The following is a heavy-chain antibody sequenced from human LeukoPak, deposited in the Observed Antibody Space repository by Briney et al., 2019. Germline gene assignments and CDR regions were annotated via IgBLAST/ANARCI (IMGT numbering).Heavy chain of an antibody. CDR2: IYTSGST. CDR3: ARDWSSIVVATADCFDY. J-gene: IGHJ4*02. V-gene: IGHV4-4*07. D-gene: IGHD3-22*01. Sequence: SETLSLTCTVSGGSISSYYWSWIRQPAGKGLEWIGRIYTSGSTNYNASLKSRVSMSVDTSKNQFSLKLSSVTAADTAVYYCARDWSSIVVATADCFDYWGQGTLVTVSS. CDR1: GGSISSYY.